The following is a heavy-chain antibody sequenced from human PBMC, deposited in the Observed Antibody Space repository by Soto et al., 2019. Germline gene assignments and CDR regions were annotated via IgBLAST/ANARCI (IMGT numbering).Heavy chain of an antibody. CDR2: ISGSGGST. V-gene: IGHV3-23*01. Sequence: EVQLLESGGGLVQPRGSLRLSCAATGFTFSSYAMSWVRQAPGKGLEWVSAISGSGGSTYYADSVKGRFTISRDNSKNTLYLQMNSLRAEDTAVYYCANGDEGLAAAGTECWGLGTLVTVSS. J-gene: IGHJ4*02. CDR3: ANGDEGLAAAGTEC. CDR1: GFTFSSYA. D-gene: IGHD6-13*01.